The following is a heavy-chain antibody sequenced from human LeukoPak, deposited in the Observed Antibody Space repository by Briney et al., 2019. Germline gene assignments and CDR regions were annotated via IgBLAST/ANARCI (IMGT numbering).Heavy chain of an antibody. V-gene: IGHV1-69*13. CDR3: ARGPLLRFLEWLLY. Sequence: ASVKVSCKASGGTFSSHAISWVRQAPGQGLEWMGGIIPIFGTANYAQKFQGRVTITADESTSTAYMELSSLRSEDTAVYYCARGPLLRFLEWLLYWGQGTLVTVSS. D-gene: IGHD3-3*01. J-gene: IGHJ4*02. CDR1: GGTFSSHA. CDR2: IIPIFGTA.